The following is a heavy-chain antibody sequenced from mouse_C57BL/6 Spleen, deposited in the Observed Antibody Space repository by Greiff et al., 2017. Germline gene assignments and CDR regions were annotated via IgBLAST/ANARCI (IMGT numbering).Heavy chain of an antibody. J-gene: IGHJ2*01. CDR2: IYPGSGNT. CDR1: GYSFTSYY. CDR3: ARGTGTNYFDY. V-gene: IGHV1-66*01. D-gene: IGHD4-1*01. Sequence: QVQLKESGPELVKPGASVKISCKASGYSFTSYYIHWVKQRPGQGLEWIGWIYPGSGNTKYNEKFKGKATLTADTSSRAAYMQLSSLTSEDSAVYYCARGTGTNYFDYWGQGTTLTVSS.